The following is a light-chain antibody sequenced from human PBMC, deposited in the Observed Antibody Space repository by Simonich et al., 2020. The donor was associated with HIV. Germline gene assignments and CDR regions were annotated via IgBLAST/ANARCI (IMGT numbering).Light chain of an antibody. CDR3: QSYDRTNWV. CDR1: SGSIASNY. Sequence: NFMLTQPHSVSESPGKTATISCTRSSGSIASNYVQWYQQRPGSSPTTMVYEDNQRPSGVPDRFSCSIDSSSNSASLTISGLKTEDEADYYCQSYDRTNWVFGGGTKLTVL. V-gene: IGLV6-57*01. CDR2: EDN. J-gene: IGLJ3*02.